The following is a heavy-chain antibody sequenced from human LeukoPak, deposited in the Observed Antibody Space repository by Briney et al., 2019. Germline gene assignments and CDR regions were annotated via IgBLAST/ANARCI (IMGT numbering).Heavy chain of an antibody. D-gene: IGHD6-6*01. V-gene: IGHV3-23*01. CDR2: ISGSGGST. Sequence: GGSLRLSCAASGFTFSSYAMSWVRQAPGKGLEWVSAISGSGGSTYYADSVKGRFTISRDNSKNTLYLQMNSLRAEDTAVYYCGTLSIAAHRDDYWGQGTLVTVSS. J-gene: IGHJ4*02. CDR1: GFTFSSYA. CDR3: GTLSIAAHRDDY.